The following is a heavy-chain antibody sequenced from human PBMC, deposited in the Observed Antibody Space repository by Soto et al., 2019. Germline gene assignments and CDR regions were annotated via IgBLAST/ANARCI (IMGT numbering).Heavy chain of an antibody. Sequence: QVQLVESGGGVVQPGRSLRLSCAASGFTFSSYGMHWVRQAPGKGLEGVAVIIYDGSTKYYADSVKGRFTISRDNSKSTLYLQMNSLRAEDTAVYYCAKDRMGAGVRGYFDDWGQGALVTVSS. V-gene: IGHV3-30*18. D-gene: IGHD3-10*01. J-gene: IGHJ4*02. CDR3: AKDRMGAGVRGYFDD. CDR2: IIYDGSTK. CDR1: GFTFSSYG.